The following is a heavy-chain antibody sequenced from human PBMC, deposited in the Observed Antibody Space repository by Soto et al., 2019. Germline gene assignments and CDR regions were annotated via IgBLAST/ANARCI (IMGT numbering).Heavy chain of an antibody. CDR3: ARVTVDILTGHVGFDY. CDR2: INSDGSST. J-gene: IGHJ4*02. V-gene: IGHV3-74*01. D-gene: IGHD3-9*01. Sequence: GGSLRLSCAASGFTFSSYWMHWVRQAPGKGLVWVSRINSDGSSTSYADSVKGRFTISRDNAKNTLYLQMNSLRAEDTAVYYCARVTVDILTGHVGFDYWGQGTLVTVSS. CDR1: GFTFSSYW.